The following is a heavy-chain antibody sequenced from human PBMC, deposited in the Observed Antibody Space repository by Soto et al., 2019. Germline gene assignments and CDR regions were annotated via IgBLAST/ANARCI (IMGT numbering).Heavy chain of an antibody. D-gene: IGHD1-26*01. Sequence: SETLSLTCAVYGGSFSGYYWSWIRQPPGKGLEWIGEINHSGSTNYNPSLKSRVTISVDTSKNQFSLKLSSVTAADTAVYYCARARGSYDYWGQGTLVTVSS. CDR1: GGSFSGYY. CDR3: ARARGSYDY. CDR2: INHSGST. J-gene: IGHJ4*02. V-gene: IGHV4-34*01.